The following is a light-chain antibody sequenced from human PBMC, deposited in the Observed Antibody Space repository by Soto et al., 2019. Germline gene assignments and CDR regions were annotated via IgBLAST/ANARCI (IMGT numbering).Light chain of an antibody. CDR2: GAS. Sequence: EIVLTRSPVTLSLSPGKRPPPSCRASQSASSNVACYQQTPGQAPSLLIYGASTTATSIPAWFGGRASGTESPLTSSRVQSEDFAVYYCHRYNNWPKTFGQGTRLEIK. V-gene: IGKV3D-15*01. CDR3: HRYNNWPKT. J-gene: IGKJ5*01. CDR1: QSASSN.